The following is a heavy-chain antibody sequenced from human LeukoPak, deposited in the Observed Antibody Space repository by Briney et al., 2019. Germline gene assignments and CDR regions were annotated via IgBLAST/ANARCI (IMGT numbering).Heavy chain of an antibody. CDR2: INSDGSNT. D-gene: IGHD6-19*01. V-gene: IGHV3-74*01. J-gene: IGHJ4*02. Sequence: GGSLRLSCAASGFTFSSYWMHWVRQAPGKGLVWVSRINSDGSNTDYADSVKGLFTISRANAKNTLYLQMNRRRAEDTAVYYCATPESYRSGRFLEYWGQGTLVTVSS. CDR3: ATPESYRSGRFLEY. CDR1: GFTFSSYW.